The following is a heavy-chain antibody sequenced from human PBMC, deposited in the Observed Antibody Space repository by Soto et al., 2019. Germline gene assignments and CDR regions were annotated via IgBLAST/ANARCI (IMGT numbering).Heavy chain of an antibody. CDR1: GFSLTTSGVD. J-gene: IGHJ4*02. D-gene: IGHD6-13*01. V-gene: IGHV2-5*02. Sequence: QITLKESGPTLVKPTQTLTLTYTFSGFSLTTSGVDVGWIRQPPEKALEWLALIYWDDDKHYSPSLKSRLTITKDSSKNQVVLTMTNMDPVDTATYYCAHRMATVAAGSSFDYWGQGTLVTVSS. CDR3: AHRMATVAAGSSFDY. CDR2: IYWDDDK.